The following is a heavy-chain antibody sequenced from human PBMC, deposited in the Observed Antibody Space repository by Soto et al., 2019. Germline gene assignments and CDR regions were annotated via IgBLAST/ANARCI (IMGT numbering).Heavy chain of an antibody. J-gene: IGHJ4*02. CDR1: GYTFNRHY. CDR3: AIRRGVGLTMSSFDY. D-gene: IGHD3-10*02. V-gene: IGHV1-46*02. Sequence: QVQLVQSGAEVRKPGASVKVSCKASGYTFNRHYIQWVRQAPGQGLEWMGMIDPSGGDTNYAKKCQGSVTLTSVTSTSTVYMELSSLRSEDTAVYYCAIRRGVGLTMSSFDYWGPGALVIVSS. CDR2: IDPSGGDT.